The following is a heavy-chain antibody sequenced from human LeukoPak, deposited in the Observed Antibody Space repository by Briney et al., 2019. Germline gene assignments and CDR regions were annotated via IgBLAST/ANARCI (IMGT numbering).Heavy chain of an antibody. CDR3: ARVQGHPPNGLDV. CDR1: GFTFSSYW. J-gene: IGHJ3*01. D-gene: IGHD2-8*01. V-gene: IGHV3-74*01. Sequence: GGSLRLSCAASGFTFSSYWMHWVRQAPGKGLVWVSRINSDGSSTSYADSVKGRFTISRDNAKNTLYLQMNSLRAEDTAVYYCARVQGHPPNGLDVWGQGTMVAVSS. CDR2: INSDGSST.